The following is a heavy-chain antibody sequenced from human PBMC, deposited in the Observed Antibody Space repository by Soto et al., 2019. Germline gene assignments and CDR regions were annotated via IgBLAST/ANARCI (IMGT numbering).Heavy chain of an antibody. D-gene: IGHD3-22*01. J-gene: IGHJ6*02. CDR1: GYTFTSYY. CDR2: INPSGGST. Sequence: RASVKVSCKASGYTFTSYYMHWVRQAPGQGLEWMGIINPSGGSTSCAQKFQGRVTMTRDTSTSTVYMELSSLRSEDTAVYYCARQGSGSSGYKGLQGGMDVWGQATTVTVSS. CDR3: ARQGSGSSGYKGLQGGMDV. V-gene: IGHV1-46*01.